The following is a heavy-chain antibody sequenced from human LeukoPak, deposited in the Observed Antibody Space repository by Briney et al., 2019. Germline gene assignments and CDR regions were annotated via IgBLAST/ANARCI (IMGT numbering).Heavy chain of an antibody. CDR2: VRGSDTYT. CDR3: ARVLGYGMDV. CDR1: GFSFSDYY. V-gene: IGHV3-11*05. D-gene: IGHD3-16*01. J-gene: IGHJ6*02. Sequence: GGSLRLSCTVSGFSFSDYYMCCIGQAPAKGLDWVSDVRGSDTYTNYADSVKGRFTSYRDNAKNSLYLQMNSLRAEDKAVYFWARVLGYGMDVGGQGTTVTVSS.